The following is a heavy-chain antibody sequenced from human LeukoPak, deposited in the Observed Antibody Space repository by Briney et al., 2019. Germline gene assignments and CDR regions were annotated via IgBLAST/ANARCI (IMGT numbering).Heavy chain of an antibody. Sequence: SVKVSCKASGFTFTSSAMQWVRQAHGQRLEWIGWIVVGRGNTDYAQKFQERVTITRDMSTSTVYMEVSSLRSEDTAVYYCATDQSGGYFNDAFDIWGQGTMVTVSS. D-gene: IGHD2-15*01. CDR1: GFTFTSSA. CDR2: IVVGRGNT. J-gene: IGHJ3*02. V-gene: IGHV1-58*02. CDR3: ATDQSGGYFNDAFDI.